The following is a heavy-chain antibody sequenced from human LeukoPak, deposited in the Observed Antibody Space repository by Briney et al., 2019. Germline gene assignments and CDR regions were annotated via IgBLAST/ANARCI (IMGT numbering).Heavy chain of an antibody. CDR1: GFTFSSYS. CDR3: ARDRTDFWSGYYEFDY. Sequence: GGSLRLSCAASGFTFSSYSMNWVRQAPGKGLEWVSSISSSSSYIYYADSVKGRFTISRDNAKNSLYLQMNSLRAEDTAVYYCARDRTDFWSGYYEFDYWGQGTLVTVSS. D-gene: IGHD3-3*01. V-gene: IGHV3-21*01. CDR2: ISSSSSYI. J-gene: IGHJ4*02.